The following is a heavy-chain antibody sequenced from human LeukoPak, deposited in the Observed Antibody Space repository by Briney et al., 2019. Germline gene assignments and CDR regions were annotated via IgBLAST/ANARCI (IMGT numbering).Heavy chain of an antibody. CDR3: ARDFSWAVDV. Sequence: GGSLRLSCTASGFTFGDYVMSWVRQAPGKGLEWVDFIRYDGSDRYYADSVKGRFTISRDNSKNTVYLQMNSLRPEDTAVYFCARDFSWAVDVWGQGTMVTVSS. CDR2: IRYDGSDR. CDR1: GFTFGDYV. D-gene: IGHD2/OR15-2a*01. J-gene: IGHJ3*01. V-gene: IGHV3-30*02.